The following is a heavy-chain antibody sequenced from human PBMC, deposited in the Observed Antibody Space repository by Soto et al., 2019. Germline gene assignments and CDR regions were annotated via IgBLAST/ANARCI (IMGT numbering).Heavy chain of an antibody. Sequence: EVQLVESGGGLVQPGGSLRLSCAASGFTFNKYDMHWVRQGKGRGLEWVSSVGTGGDTYYPDSVKGRFTVSRENVNNSVYLQMSSLRAGDTAVYFCARAWDRGYSYPLPAAAMDVWGQGTTVTVSS. J-gene: IGHJ6*02. CDR3: ARAWDRGYSYPLPAAAMDV. D-gene: IGHD5-18*01. CDR1: GFTFNKYD. V-gene: IGHV3-13*01. CDR2: VGTGGDT.